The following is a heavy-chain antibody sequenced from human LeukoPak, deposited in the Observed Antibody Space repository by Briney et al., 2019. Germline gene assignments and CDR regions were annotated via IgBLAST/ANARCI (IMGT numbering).Heavy chain of an antibody. D-gene: IGHD6-6*01. CDR1: GFTFSSYS. CDR3: AREGLEYSSSSGAFDI. J-gene: IGHJ3*02. Sequence: GGSLRLSCAASGFTFSSYSMNWVRQAPGKGLECVSYISSSSSTIYYADSVKGRFTISRDNAKNSLYLQMNSLRAEDTAVYYCAREGLEYSSSSGAFDIWGQGTMVTVSS. CDR2: ISSSSSTI. V-gene: IGHV3-48*04.